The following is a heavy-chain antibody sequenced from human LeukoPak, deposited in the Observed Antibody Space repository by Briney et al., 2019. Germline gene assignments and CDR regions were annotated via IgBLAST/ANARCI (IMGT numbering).Heavy chain of an antibody. CDR2: IWYDGSNK. J-gene: IGHJ4*02. D-gene: IGHD2-15*01. Sequence: GGSLRLSCAASGFTVSSNYMHWVRQAPGKGLEWVAVIWYDGSNKYYADSVKGRFTISRDNSKNTLYLQMNSLRAEDTAVYYCARDLLPIVVVVAAGYWGQGTLVTVSS. CDR3: ARDLLPIVVVVAAGY. CDR1: GFTVSSNY. V-gene: IGHV3-33*08.